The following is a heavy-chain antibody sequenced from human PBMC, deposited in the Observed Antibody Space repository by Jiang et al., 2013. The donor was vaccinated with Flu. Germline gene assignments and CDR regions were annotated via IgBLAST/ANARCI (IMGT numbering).Heavy chain of an antibody. Sequence: GAEVKKPGESLKISCEGSGYSFTSYWVAWVRQMPGKGLEWMGTIYPADSDTTYSPSFQGQVTISVDKSIGTAYLEWSSLKASDTAMYYCARGVPAGYWGQGTMVTVSS. V-gene: IGHV5-51*03. J-gene: IGHJ3*01. CDR3: ARGVPAGY. D-gene: IGHD6-25*01. CDR2: IYPADSDT. CDR1: GYSFTSYW.